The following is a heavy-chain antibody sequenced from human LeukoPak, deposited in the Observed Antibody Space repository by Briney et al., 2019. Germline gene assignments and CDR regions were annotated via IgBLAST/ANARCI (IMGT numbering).Heavy chain of an antibody. J-gene: IGHJ4*02. Sequence: PGGSLRLSCAASGFTFSRYGMHWVRQAPGKGLEWVAVISYDGSNKYYADSVKGRFTISRDNSKNTLYLQMNSLRTEDTAVYHCAKLGATTVTTGYWGQGTLVTVSS. CDR3: AKLGATTVTTGY. CDR1: GFTFSRYG. CDR2: ISYDGSNK. V-gene: IGHV3-30*18. D-gene: IGHD4-17*01.